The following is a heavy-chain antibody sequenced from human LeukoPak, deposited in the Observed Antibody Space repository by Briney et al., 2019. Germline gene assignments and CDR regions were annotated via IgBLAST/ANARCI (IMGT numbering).Heavy chain of an antibody. Sequence: ASVKVSCKASGYNYRDYYINWVRHAPGQGLEWMGWINPHSGGTRYAPKFQGRVTMSSDTAINTAYMELRRLRSDDTAVFYCARVNRFYVFTQTTAYDIWGQGTRVTVSS. D-gene: IGHD3-3*01. V-gene: IGHV1-2*02. CDR2: INPHSGGT. J-gene: IGHJ3*02. CDR3: ARVNRFYVFTQTTAYDI. CDR1: GYNYRDYY.